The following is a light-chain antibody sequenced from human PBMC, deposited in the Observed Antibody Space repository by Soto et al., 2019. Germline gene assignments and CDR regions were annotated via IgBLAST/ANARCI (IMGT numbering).Light chain of an antibody. CDR2: ATS. V-gene: IGKV1D-12*01. J-gene: IGKJ4*01. CDR3: QQTNSFPLP. CDR1: QGINSW. Sequence: DIPMTQSPSSVSASVGDRVTITCRAGQGINSWLAWYQQKPGKAPRVLIYATSRWQSGVPSRFSGSGSGTDFSLTISSLQPEDFATYFCQQTNSFPLPFGGGTKVEIK.